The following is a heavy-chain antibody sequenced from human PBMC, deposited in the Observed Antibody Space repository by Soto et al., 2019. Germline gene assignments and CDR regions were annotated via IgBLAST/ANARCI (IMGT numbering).Heavy chain of an antibody. D-gene: IGHD6-13*01. CDR3: VSSSSSWYPRVDH. CDR1: GFTVSSNY. Sequence: GGSLRLSCAASGFTVSSNYMSWVRQAPGKGLEWVSVIYSDGSTYYADSVKGRFTISRGNSKNTVYLQMNSLRAEDTAVYYCVSSSSSWYPRVDHWGQGTLVTVSS. CDR2: IYSDGST. J-gene: IGHJ4*02. V-gene: IGHV3-66*01.